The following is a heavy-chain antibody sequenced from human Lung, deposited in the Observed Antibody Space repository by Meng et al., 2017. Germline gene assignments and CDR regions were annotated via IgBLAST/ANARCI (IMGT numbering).Heavy chain of an antibody. Sequence: QGHRKQWGAGLLNPSETLSLTCVVSGGSFSDYYWSWIRQPPGKGLEWIGEINHSGSTNYNPSLESRATISVDTSQNNLSLKLSSVTAADSAVYYCARGPTTMAHDFDYWGQGTLVTVSS. V-gene: IGHV4-34*01. D-gene: IGHD4-11*01. CDR1: GGSFSDYY. CDR3: ARGPTTMAHDFDY. CDR2: INHSGST. J-gene: IGHJ4*02.